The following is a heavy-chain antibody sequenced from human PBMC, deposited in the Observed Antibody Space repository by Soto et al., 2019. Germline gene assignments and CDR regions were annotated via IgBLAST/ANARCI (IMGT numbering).Heavy chain of an antibody. Sequence: PGGSLRLSCAASGFTFSSYAMHWVRQAPGKGLEWVAVISYDGSNKYYADSVEGRFTISRDNSKNTLYLQMNSLRAEDTAVYYCARYFDWSGYYYYGMDVWGQGTTVTVSS. D-gene: IGHD3-9*01. CDR1: GFTFSSYA. J-gene: IGHJ6*02. CDR3: ARYFDWSGYYYYGMDV. V-gene: IGHV3-30-3*01. CDR2: ISYDGSNK.